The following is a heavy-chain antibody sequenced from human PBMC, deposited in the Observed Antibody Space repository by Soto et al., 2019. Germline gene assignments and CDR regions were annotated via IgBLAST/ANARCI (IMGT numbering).Heavy chain of an antibody. Sequence: SESLCLPCTVPAGSISSYAWSWIRLPPVKVLAWIGYIYYSGSTNYNPSLKSRVTISVDTSKNQFSLKLSSVTAADTAVHYCATYCTKGVCSNYFDYWGQGTLLTVSS. CDR1: AGSISSYA. D-gene: IGHD2-8*01. CDR2: IYYSGST. CDR3: ATYCTKGVCSNYFDY. J-gene: IGHJ4*02. V-gene: IGHV4-59*12.